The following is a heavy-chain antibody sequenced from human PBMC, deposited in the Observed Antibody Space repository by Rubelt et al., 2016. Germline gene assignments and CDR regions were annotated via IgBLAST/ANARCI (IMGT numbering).Heavy chain of an antibody. CDR3: AKEQGYSGYDYPFY. Sequence: EVQLVESGGSLVQPGGSLRLSCAASGFTVSNSYMNWVRQAPGKGLEWVSLIYSDGSPYYADSVKGRFTISRDNSKNTLYLQMNSLRAEDTAVYYCAKEQGYSGYDYPFYWGQGTLVTVSS. V-gene: IGHV3-66*01. CDR2: IYSDGSP. CDR1: GFTVSNSY. J-gene: IGHJ4*02. D-gene: IGHD5-12*01.